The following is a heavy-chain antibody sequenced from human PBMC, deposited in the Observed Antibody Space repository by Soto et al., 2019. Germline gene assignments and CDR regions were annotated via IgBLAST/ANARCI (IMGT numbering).Heavy chain of an antibody. V-gene: IGHV4-34*01. CDR1: GGSFSGYY. Sequence: PSETLSLTCAVYGGSFSGYYWTWIRQPPGKGLAWIGEISHSGSTNYDPSLRSRVSISVDTSKSQVSLKVNSVAAADTAIYYCARGRVAGYSTSWDSWGPGTLVTVSS. CDR3: ARGRVAGYSTSWDS. CDR2: ISHSGST. D-gene: IGHD6-13*01. J-gene: IGHJ4*02.